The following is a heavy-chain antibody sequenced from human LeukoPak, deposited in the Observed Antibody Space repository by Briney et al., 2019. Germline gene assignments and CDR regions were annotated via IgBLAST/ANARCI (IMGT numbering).Heavy chain of an antibody. CDR1: GFTFSSYW. Sequence: GGSLRLSCAASGFTFSSYWMSWVRQAPGKGLEWVANIKQDGSEKYYVDSVKGRFTISRDNAKNSLYLQMNSLRAEDTAVYYCARVPYDFWSGYLYYFDYWGQGTLVTVSS. J-gene: IGHJ4*02. D-gene: IGHD3-3*01. CDR2: IKQDGSEK. V-gene: IGHV3-7*01. CDR3: ARVPYDFWSGYLYYFDY.